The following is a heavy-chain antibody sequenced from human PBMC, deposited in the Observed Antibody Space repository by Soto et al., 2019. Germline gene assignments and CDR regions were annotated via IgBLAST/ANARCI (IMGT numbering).Heavy chain of an antibody. D-gene: IGHD3-9*01. Sequence: QVQLQESGPGLVKPSQTLSLTCTVSGGSISSGGYYWSWIRQHPGKGLEWIGYIYYSGSTYYNPSLNSRVTISVDTSKNQLSLKLSSVTAADTAVYYCATRGDFDWSFDYWCQGTLVTVSS. J-gene: IGHJ4*02. V-gene: IGHV4-31*03. CDR2: IYYSGST. CDR1: GGSISSGGYY. CDR3: ATRGDFDWSFDY.